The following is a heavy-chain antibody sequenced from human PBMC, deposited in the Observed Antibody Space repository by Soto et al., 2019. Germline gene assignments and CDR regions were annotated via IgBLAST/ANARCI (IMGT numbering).Heavy chain of an antibody. CDR2: IDWDDDK. Sequence: PPLVNPTQTLTLTCTFCVFSLTTFVMHVSLLRQPPGKALEWLARIDWDDDKWYSPSLKTRLTISKDTSKNRVVLTMTNMDPVDTATYYCARMTTTHSFAFWGQGTLVNFSS. D-gene: IGHD4-4*01. CDR1: VFSLTTFVMH. V-gene: IGHV2-70*04. J-gene: IGHJ4*02. CDR3: ARMTTTHSFAF.